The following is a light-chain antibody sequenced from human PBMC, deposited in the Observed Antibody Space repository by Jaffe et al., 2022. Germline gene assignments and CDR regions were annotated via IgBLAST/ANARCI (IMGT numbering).Light chain of an antibody. CDR2: WAS. J-gene: IGKJ3*01. V-gene: IGKV4-1*01. Sequence: DIVMTQSPDSLAVSLGERATINCKSSQSFLHSSNNKNPLAWYQQKPGQPPKLLIYWASTRESGVPDRFIGSGSGTDFTLTISSLQAEDVAVYFCQQYYSTPFTFGPGTKVDIE. CDR3: QQYYSTPFT. CDR1: QSFLHSSNNKNP.